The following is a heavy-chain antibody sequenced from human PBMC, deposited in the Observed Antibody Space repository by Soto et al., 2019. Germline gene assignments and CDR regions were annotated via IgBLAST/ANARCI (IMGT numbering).Heavy chain of an antibody. CDR3: AKIGILTGYYLYYFDY. CDR1: GFTFSSYA. CDR2: ISGSGGST. D-gene: IGHD3-9*01. V-gene: IGHV3-23*01. Sequence: GSLRLSCAASGFTFSSYAMSWVRQVPGKGLEWVSAISGSGGSTYYADSVKGRFTISRDNSKNTLYLQMNSLRAEDTAVYYCAKIGILTGYYLYYFDYWGQGTLVTV. J-gene: IGHJ4*02.